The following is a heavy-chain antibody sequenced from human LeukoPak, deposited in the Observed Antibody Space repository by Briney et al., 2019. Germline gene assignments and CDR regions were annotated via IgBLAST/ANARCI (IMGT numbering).Heavy chain of an antibody. J-gene: IGHJ4*02. CDR3: ARGVAAIGKSPDY. Sequence: GGSLTLSCAASGFTFSNYWMHWVRQAPGKGLVWVSRINSDGSSTIYADSVKGRFTISRDNAKNTLYLQMNRLRAEDTAVYYCARGVAAIGKSPDYWGQGTLVTVSS. CDR1: GFTFSNYW. V-gene: IGHV3-74*01. CDR2: INSDGSST. D-gene: IGHD1-1*01.